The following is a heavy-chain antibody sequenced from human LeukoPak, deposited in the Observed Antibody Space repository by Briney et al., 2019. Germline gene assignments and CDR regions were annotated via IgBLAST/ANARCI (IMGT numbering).Heavy chain of an antibody. Sequence: PSETLSLTCTVSGYSTSSGYYWGWIRQPPGRGLEWIGSIYHSGSTYYNPSLKSRVTISVDTSKNQFSLKLSSVTAADTAVYYCARDKDGYSYGYFDYWGQGTLVTVSS. J-gene: IGHJ4*02. V-gene: IGHV4-38-2*02. CDR3: ARDKDGYSYGYFDY. CDR2: IYHSGST. CDR1: GYSTSSGYY. D-gene: IGHD5-18*01.